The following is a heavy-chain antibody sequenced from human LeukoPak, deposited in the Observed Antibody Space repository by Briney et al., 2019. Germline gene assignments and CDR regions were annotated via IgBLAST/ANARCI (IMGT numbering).Heavy chain of an antibody. CDR1: GFTFGSYG. CDR3: VRGYDRVDY. V-gene: IGHV3-33*01. D-gene: IGHD3-22*01. Sequence: GGSLRLSCAASGFTFGSYGMHWVRQAPGKGLEWVAVIWYDGSNIYYADSVKGRFTISRVNSKSTLYLQMNSLRAEDTAVYYCVRGYDRVDYWGQGTLVSVSS. CDR2: IWYDGSNI. J-gene: IGHJ4*02.